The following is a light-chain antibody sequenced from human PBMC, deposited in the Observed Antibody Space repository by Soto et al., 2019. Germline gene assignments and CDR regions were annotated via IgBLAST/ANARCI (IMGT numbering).Light chain of an antibody. CDR3: QQYFNWWT. J-gene: IGKJ1*01. CDR2: GAS. CDR1: QNIGSN. V-gene: IGKV3-15*01. Sequence: EIVMSQSPATLSVSPGDTAILSCRASQNIGSNLAWYQQRPGQAPRLLIYGASSRVTGIPARFSGSGSGTDFTLTISSLQSEDFAVYHCQQYFNWWTFGQGTKVDIK.